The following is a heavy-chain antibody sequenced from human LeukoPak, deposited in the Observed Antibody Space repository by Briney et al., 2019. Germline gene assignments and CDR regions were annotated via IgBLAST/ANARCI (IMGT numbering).Heavy chain of an antibody. CDR2: ISSSSTI. CDR3: ARGDYGDYAGPIDY. V-gene: IGHV3-48*01. J-gene: IGHJ4*02. D-gene: IGHD4-17*01. Sequence: GGSLRLSRAASGFTFSSYSMNWVRQAPGKGLEWVSYISSSSTIYYADSVKGRFTISRDNAKNSLYLQMNSLRAEDTAVYYCARGDYGDYAGPIDYWGQGTLVTVSS. CDR1: GFTFSSYS.